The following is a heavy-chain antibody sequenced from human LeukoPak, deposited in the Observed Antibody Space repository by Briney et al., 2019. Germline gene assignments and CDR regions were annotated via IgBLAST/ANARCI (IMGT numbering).Heavy chain of an antibody. D-gene: IGHD3-22*01. J-gene: IGHJ4*02. CDR3: AREDYYDSSGPTEDY. CDR1: GFTFSDYY. V-gene: IGHV3-11*01. Sequence: GGSLRLSCAASGFTFSDYYMSWTRQAPGKGLEWVSYISSSGSTIYYADSVKGRFTISRDNAKNSLYLQMNSLRAEDTAVYYCAREDYYDSSGPTEDYWGQGTLVTVSS. CDR2: ISSSGSTI.